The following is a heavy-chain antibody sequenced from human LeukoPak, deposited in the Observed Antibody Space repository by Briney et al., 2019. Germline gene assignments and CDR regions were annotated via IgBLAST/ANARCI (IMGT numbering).Heavy chain of an antibody. CDR1: GGTVSRYP. Sequence: SVKVSCKASGGTVSRYPISWVRQAPGQGLEWMRGITPIFGTANYAQKFQGRVTITADESTSTAYMELSSLRSEDTAVYYCARDRPGRYCSTISCYSASPFDPWGQGTLVTVSS. CDR2: ITPIFGTA. D-gene: IGHD2-2*02. J-gene: IGHJ5*02. CDR3: ARDRPGRYCSTISCYSASPFDP. V-gene: IGHV1-69*13.